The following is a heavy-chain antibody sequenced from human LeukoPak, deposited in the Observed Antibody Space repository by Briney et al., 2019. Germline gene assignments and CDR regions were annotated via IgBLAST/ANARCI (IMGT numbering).Heavy chain of an antibody. V-gene: IGHV4-59*08. CDR1: GGSISSYY. CDR2: IYYSGST. J-gene: IGHJ6*02. D-gene: IGHD2-15*01. CDR3: ARVLGSFYHFYYYYGMDV. Sequence: SETLSLTCTVSGGSISSYYWSWIRQPPGKGLEWIGYIYYSGSTNYNPSLKSRVTISVDTSKNQFSLKLSSVTAADTAVYYCARVLGSFYHFYYYYGMDVWGQGTTVTVSS.